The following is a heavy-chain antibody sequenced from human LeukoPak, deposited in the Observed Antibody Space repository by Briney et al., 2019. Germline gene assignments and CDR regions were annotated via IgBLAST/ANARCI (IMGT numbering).Heavy chain of an antibody. CDR3: ASTLRLDYYFDY. D-gene: IGHD6-25*01. V-gene: IGHV4-39*01. Sequence: PGGSLRLSCAASGFTFSSYAMTWVRQAPGKGLEWIGSIYYSGSTYYNPSLKSRVTISVDTSKNQFSLKLSSVTAADTAVYYCASTLRLDYYFDYWGQGTLVTVSS. CDR1: GFTFSSYA. CDR2: IYYSGST. J-gene: IGHJ4*02.